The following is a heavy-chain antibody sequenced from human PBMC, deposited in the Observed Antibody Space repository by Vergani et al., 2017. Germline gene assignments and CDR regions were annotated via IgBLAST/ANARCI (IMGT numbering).Heavy chain of an antibody. V-gene: IGHV4-61*02. D-gene: IGHD1/OR15-1a*01. CDR3: ARGNSAYPSSGMDV. Sequence: QLQLQESGSGLVKPSQTLSLTCTVSGGSISSRTSYWSWIRQPAGKGLEWIGRVYTSGSTNYNPSLKSRVTMSVDTSKNQFSLKLSSVTATDTAVYYCARGNSAYPSSGMDVWGQGTTVIVSS. J-gene: IGHJ6*02. CDR1: GGSISSRTSY. CDR2: VYTSGST.